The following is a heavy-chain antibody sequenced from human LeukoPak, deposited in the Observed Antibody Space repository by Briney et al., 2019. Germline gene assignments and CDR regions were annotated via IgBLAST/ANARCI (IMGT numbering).Heavy chain of an antibody. CDR3: ARVLETYYYDSSGYSYTYYFDY. CDR2: IYYSGST. Sequence: SETLSLTCTVSGGSISSSSYYWGWIRQPPGKGLEWIGSIYYSGSTYYNPSLKSRVTISVDTSKNQFSLKLSSVTAADTAVYYCARVLETYYYDSSGYSYTYYFDYWGQGTLVTVSS. J-gene: IGHJ4*02. D-gene: IGHD3-22*01. CDR1: GGSISSSSYY. V-gene: IGHV4-39*07.